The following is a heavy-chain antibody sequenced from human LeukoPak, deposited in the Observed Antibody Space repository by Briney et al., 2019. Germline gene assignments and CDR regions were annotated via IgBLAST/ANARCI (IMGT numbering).Heavy chain of an antibody. CDR3: ARDAVWGSYRYPTLFDY. CDR2: ISYDGSNK. Sequence: PGRSPRLSCAASGFTFSSYAMHWVRQAPGKGLEWVAVISYDGSNKYYADSVKGRFTISRDNSKNTLYLQMNSLRAEDTAVYYCARDAVWGSYRYPTLFDYWGQGTLVAVSS. D-gene: IGHD3-16*02. J-gene: IGHJ4*02. CDR1: GFTFSSYA. V-gene: IGHV3-30-3*01.